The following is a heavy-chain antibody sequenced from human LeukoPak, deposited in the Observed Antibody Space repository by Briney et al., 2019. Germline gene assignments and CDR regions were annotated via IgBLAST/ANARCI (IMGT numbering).Heavy chain of an antibody. CDR2: ISSSSSTI. J-gene: IGHJ4*02. CDR1: GFTFSSYS. D-gene: IGHD3-3*01. Sequence: PGGSLRLSCAASGFTFSSYSMNWVRQAPGKGLEWVSYISSSSSTIYYADSVKGRFTISRDNAKNSLYLQMNSLRDEDTAVYYCARALYYDFWSGYSPALTDWGQGTLVTVSS. V-gene: IGHV3-48*02. CDR3: ARALYYDFWSGYSPALTD.